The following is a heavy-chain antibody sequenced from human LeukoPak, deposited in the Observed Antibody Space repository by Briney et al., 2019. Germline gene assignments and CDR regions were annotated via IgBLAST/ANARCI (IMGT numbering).Heavy chain of an antibody. CDR3: ARANRIVGATTNYWYFDL. D-gene: IGHD1-26*01. CDR2: IYYSGST. CDR1: GGSLSSSSYY. V-gene: IGHV4-39*01. J-gene: IGHJ2*01. Sequence: SETLSLTCTVSGGSLSSSSYYWGWIRQPPGKGLEWIGSIYYSGSTYYNPSLKSRVTISVDTSKNQFSLKRSSVTAADTAVCYCARANRIVGATTNYWYFDLWGRGTLVTVSS.